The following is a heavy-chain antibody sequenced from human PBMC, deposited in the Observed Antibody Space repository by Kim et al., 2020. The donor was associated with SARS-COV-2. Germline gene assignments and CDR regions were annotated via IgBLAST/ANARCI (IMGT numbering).Heavy chain of an antibody. Sequence: GGSLRLSCAASGITFSSYSVNWLRQAPGKGPEWVSFISSSSTMYYADSLKGRFTISRDNAKNSVHLQMSSLRAEDTAVYYCAIDGCNSGTCTNWFGPWG. J-gene: IGHJ5*02. CDR1: GITFSSYS. CDR3: AIDGCNSGTCTNWFGP. CDR2: ISSSSTM. V-gene: IGHV3-48*04. D-gene: IGHD6-19*01.